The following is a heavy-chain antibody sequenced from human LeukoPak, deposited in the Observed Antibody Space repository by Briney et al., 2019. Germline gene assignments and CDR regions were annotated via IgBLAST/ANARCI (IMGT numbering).Heavy chain of an antibody. J-gene: IGHJ4*02. D-gene: IGHD3-22*01. CDR3: ARDYYDSSAAYFDY. CDR1: GGTFSSYA. V-gene: IGHV1-69*05. CDR2: IIPIFGTA. Sequence: SVRVSCKASGGTFSSYAISWVRQAPGQGLEWMGGIIPIFGTANYAQKFQGRVTITTDESTSTAYMELSSLRSEDTAVYYCARDYYDSSAAYFDYWGQGTLVTVSS.